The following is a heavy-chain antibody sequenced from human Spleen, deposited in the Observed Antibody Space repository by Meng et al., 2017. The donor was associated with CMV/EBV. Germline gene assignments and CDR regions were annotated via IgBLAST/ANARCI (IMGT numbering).Heavy chain of an antibody. V-gene: IGHV3-9*01. CDR1: GFTFDDYA. CDR2: ISWNSGSI. J-gene: IGHJ3*02. D-gene: IGHD3-22*01. CDR3: ARDVPYDESGYYGAFDI. Sequence: SLKISCAASGFTFDDYAMHWVRHAPGKGLEWVSGISWNSGSIGYADSVKGRFTISRDNAKNSLYLQMNSLRAEDTAVYYCARDVPYDESGYYGAFDIWGQGTLVTVSS.